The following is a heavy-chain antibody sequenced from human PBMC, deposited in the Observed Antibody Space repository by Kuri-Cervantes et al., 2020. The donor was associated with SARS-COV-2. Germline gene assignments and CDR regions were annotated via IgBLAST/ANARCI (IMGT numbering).Heavy chain of an antibody. CDR1: GGSISSGGYS. Sequence: LRLSSAVSGGSISSGGYSWSWIRQPPGKGLEWIGEIYHSGSTNYNPSLKSRVTISVDNSKNQFFLKLTSVAAADPAVYYCSGIDSFGWFDPWGRGTRVTVSS. CDR2: IYHSGST. V-gene: IGHV4-30-2*01. CDR3: SGIDSFGWFDP. J-gene: IGHJ5*02. D-gene: IGHD2-21*01.